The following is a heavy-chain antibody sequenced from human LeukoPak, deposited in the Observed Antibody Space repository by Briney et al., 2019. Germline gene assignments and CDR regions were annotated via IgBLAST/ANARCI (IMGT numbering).Heavy chain of an antibody. J-gene: IGHJ4*02. V-gene: IGHV4-34*01. CDR3: GREGSGWTVDY. CDR1: GGSFSGYY. Sequence: SETLSLTCAVYGGSFSGYYWSWIRQPPGKGLEWIGEINHSGSTNYNPSLKSRVTISVDTSKNQFSLKLTSVTAADTAVYYCGREGSGWTVDYWGQGTLVTVSS. D-gene: IGHD6-25*01. CDR2: INHSGST.